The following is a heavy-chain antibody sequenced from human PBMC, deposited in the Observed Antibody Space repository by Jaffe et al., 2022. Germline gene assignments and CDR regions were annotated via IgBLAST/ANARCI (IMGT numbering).Heavy chain of an antibody. CDR3: AREIGGRKDILTGSDY. Sequence: QVQLQESGPGLVKPSQTLSLTCTVSGGSISSGSYYWSWIRQPAGKGLEWIGRIYTSGSTNYNPSLKSRVTISVDTSKNQFSLKLSSVTAADTAVYYCAREIGGRKDILTGSDYWGQGTLVTVSS. V-gene: IGHV4-61*02. D-gene: IGHD3-9*01. J-gene: IGHJ4*02. CDR2: IYTSGST. CDR1: GGSISSGSYY.